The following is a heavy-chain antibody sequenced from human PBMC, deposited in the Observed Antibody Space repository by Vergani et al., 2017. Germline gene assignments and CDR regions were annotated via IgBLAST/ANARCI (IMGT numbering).Heavy chain of an antibody. Sequence: QVQLVQSGAEVKKPGSSVKVSCKASGGTFSSYAISWVRQAPGQGLEWMGGIIPIFGTANYAQKFQGRVTITADESTSTAYMELSSLRSEDTAVYYCAGVGYXYGYRIYYYYGMDVWGQGTTVTVSS. J-gene: IGHJ6*02. CDR1: GGTFSSYA. D-gene: IGHD5-18*01. V-gene: IGHV1-69*12. CDR3: AGVGYXYGYRIYYYYGMDV. CDR2: IIPIFGTA.